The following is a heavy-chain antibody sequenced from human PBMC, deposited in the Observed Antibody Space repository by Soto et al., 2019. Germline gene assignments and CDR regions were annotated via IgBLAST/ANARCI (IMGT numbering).Heavy chain of an antibody. D-gene: IGHD3-10*01. CDR3: ARSRSRTGGWFDP. V-gene: IGHV3-48*01. J-gene: IGHJ5*02. CDR1: GFTFSSYS. Sequence: EVQLVESGGGLAQPGGSLRLSCEASGFTFSSYSMNWVRQAPGKGLEWLSYISSSTSSIFYADSVKGRFTISRDNAKNSLSLQMNSLTAEDTAVYYCARSRSRTGGWFDPWGQGTLVTVSS. CDR2: ISSSTSSI.